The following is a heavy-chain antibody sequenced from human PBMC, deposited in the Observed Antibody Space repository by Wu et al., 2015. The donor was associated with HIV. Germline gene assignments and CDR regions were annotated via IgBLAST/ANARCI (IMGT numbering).Heavy chain of an antibody. CDR2: ISAYNGNT. D-gene: IGHD2-21*02. CDR3: ARGGYCGGDCYFKSDEYFQH. Sequence: QVQLVQSGAEVKKPGASVKVSCKASGYTFTSYGISWVRQAPGQGLEWMGWISAYNGNTNYAQKLQGRVTMTTDTSTSTAYMELRSLRSDDTAVYYCARGGYCGGDCYFKSDEYFQHWGQGTLVTVSS. J-gene: IGHJ1*01. CDR1: GYTFTSYG. V-gene: IGHV1-18*01.